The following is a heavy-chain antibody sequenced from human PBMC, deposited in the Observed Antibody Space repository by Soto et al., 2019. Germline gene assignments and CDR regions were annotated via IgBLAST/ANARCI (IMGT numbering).Heavy chain of an antibody. CDR1: GDTLNNYA. CDR2: ILPIFKTP. CDR3: ATLASGGYFFQY. V-gene: IGHV1-69*01. Sequence: QVQLVQSGAEVKKPGSSVKVFCKASGDTLNNYAINWVRQAPGQGLEWMGGILPIFKTPTYAQKFQGRVTIAADESTSTAYMEVSSLRSDDTAVYFCATLASGGYFFQYWGQGTLVTVSS. J-gene: IGHJ4*02. D-gene: IGHD5-12*01.